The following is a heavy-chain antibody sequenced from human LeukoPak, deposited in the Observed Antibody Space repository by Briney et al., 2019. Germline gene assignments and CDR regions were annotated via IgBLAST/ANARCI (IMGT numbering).Heavy chain of an antibody. J-gene: IGHJ6*02. D-gene: IGHD3-9*01. CDR1: SGSISRYY. CDR3: ARSSDYDIFLEV. Sequence: PSETLSLTCTLSSGSISRYYWRGIRQPPGKGLEWIGYIDYSGSTNCNPPLKSRVTMSVDTSKSQFSMRLTSVTAADTAVYYWARSSDYDIFLEVWGHGTTVTVSS. CDR2: IDYSGST. V-gene: IGHV4-59*08.